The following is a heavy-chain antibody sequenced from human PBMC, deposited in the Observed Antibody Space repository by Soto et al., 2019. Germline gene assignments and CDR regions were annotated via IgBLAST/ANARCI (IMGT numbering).Heavy chain of an antibody. CDR3: AREAGDDYGDFDDY. V-gene: IGHV4-4*07. Sequence: PSETLSLTCTVSGGSIISYYWSWLRQPAGKGLEWIGRIYSTGTTTYNPAPKSRVTMSVDRSKNQFSLKLTSVTAADTAVYYCAREAGDDYGDFDDYWGQGTQVTVSS. D-gene: IGHD4-17*01. CDR2: IYSTGTT. J-gene: IGHJ4*02. CDR1: GGSIISYY.